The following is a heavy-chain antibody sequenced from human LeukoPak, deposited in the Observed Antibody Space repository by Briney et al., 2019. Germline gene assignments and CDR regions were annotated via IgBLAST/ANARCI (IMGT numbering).Heavy chain of an antibody. CDR1: GFTFNSFG. V-gene: IGHV3-30*18. CDR2: ISYDESNK. Sequence: GGSLKLSCAVSGFTFNSFGMHWVRQAPGKGLEWVAVISYDESNKYFADSVKGRFTISRDNSKNTLYLQMNSLRAANTAVYYCAKDYDSSGWAAFDIWGQGTMVTVSS. J-gene: IGHJ3*02. D-gene: IGHD3-22*01. CDR3: AKDYDSSGWAAFDI.